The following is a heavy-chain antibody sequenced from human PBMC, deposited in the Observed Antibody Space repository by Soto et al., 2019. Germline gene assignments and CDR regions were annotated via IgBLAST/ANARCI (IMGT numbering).Heavy chain of an antibody. CDR2: ITNSGNYI. V-gene: IGHV3-21*01. J-gene: IGHJ4*02. Sequence: EVPVVESGGGLVKPGGSLRLSCTASGSTFSSYGMNWVRQAPGKGLEWVSSITNSGNYIYYADSVQGRFTISRDNARNSLYLQMNSLRAEDTAVYFCARDESAGSSIRYWGQGSLGTVSS. CDR1: GSTFSSYG. D-gene: IGHD2-2*01. CDR3: ARDESAGSSIRY.